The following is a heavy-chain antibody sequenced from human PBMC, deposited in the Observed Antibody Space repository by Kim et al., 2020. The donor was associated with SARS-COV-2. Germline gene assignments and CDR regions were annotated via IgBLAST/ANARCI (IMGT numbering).Heavy chain of an antibody. D-gene: IGHD6-13*01. CDR1: GFTFSNYW. J-gene: IGHJ5*02. CDR2: IKQDGSEI. V-gene: IGHV3-7*01. Sequence: GGSLRLSCAASGFTFSNYWMSWVRQAPGKGLEWVAKIKQDGSEIYYLDSVKGRFTISRDNAKNSLYLQMNSLRVEDTALYYCARIVGGSSTFRWFDPWG. CDR3: ARIVGGSSTFRWFDP.